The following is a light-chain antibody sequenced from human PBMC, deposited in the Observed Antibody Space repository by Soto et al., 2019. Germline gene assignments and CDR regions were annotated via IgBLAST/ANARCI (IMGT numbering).Light chain of an antibody. J-gene: IGKJ1*01. CDR3: QHYNSYSPT. Sequence: DIQMTQSPSTLSASVGDRVTITCRASQSISSWLAWYQQKPGKAPKVLIYKASSLESGVPSRFSGSGSGTEFTLTISSLQPDDFATYYCQHYNSYSPTFGQGTTVDIK. V-gene: IGKV1-5*03. CDR2: KAS. CDR1: QSISSW.